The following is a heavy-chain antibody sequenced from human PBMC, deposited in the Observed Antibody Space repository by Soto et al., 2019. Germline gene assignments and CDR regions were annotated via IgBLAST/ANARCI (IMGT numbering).Heavy chain of an antibody. V-gene: IGHV1-3*01. Sequence: VASVKVSCKASGYTFTGYAMHWVRQAPGQRLEWMGWINAGNGNTKYSQKFQGRFTITRDTSASTAYMELSSLRSEDTAVYYCAKGELFYCRGGSCYYFVYWCPALLGSVS. CDR2: INAGNGNT. CDR1: GYTFTGYA. D-gene: IGHD2-15*01. J-gene: IGHJ4*02. CDR3: AKGELFYCRGGSCYYFVY.